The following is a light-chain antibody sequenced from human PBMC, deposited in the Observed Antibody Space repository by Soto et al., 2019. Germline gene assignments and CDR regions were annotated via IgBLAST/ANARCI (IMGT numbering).Light chain of an antibody. CDR2: SNN. CDR3: AAWDDSLNGVV. Sequence: QSVLTQPPSASGTPGQRVTISCSGSSSNIGSNTVNWYQQLPGTAPKLLICSNNQRPSGVPDRFSGSKSGTSASLAISGLQSEDEADYYCAAWDDSLNGVVFGGVTTHTVL. V-gene: IGLV1-44*01. J-gene: IGLJ2*01. CDR1: SSNIGSNT.